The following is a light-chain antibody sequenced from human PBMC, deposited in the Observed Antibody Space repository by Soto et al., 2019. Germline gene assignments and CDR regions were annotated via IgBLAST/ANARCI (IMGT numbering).Light chain of an antibody. CDR2: SAS. J-gene: IGKJ1*01. V-gene: IGKV3-20*01. CDR1: QSVASSY. Sequence: EVVLTQSPGTLSLSPGERVTLSCRASQSVASSYLAWYQQKPGRAPRPLFYSASSRATGIPDRFSGSGSGTDFTLTISRLEPEDFAVYYCHHFGSLPETFGQGTNVEI. CDR3: HHFGSLPET.